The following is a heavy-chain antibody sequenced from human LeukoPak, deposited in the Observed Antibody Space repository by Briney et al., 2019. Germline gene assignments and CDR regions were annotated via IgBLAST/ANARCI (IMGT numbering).Heavy chain of an antibody. CDR1: GFTFSSFA. V-gene: IGHV3-23*01. J-gene: IGHJ4*02. CDR3: VRDGSSWGNFDY. Sequence: PGGSLRLSCAASGFTFSSFAMTWVRQAPGKGLEWVAVINASGGSSFHADSVKGRFTISRDNAKNSLYLQMNSLRTEDTAVYYCVRDGSSWGNFDYWGQGTLVSVSS. D-gene: IGHD7-27*01. CDR2: INASGGSS.